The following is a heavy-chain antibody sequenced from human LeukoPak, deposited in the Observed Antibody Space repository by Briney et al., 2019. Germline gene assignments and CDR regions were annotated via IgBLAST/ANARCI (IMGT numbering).Heavy chain of an antibody. D-gene: IGHD3-9*01. V-gene: IGHV1-8*02. CDR2: MNPNSGNT. CDR3: ARETTIPPYYFDY. Sequence: ASVKVSCKASGGTFSSYAIIWVRQATGQGLEWMGWMNPNSGNTGYAQKFQGRVTMTRDTSISTAYMELSSLRSEDTAVYFCARETTIPPYYFDYWGLGTPVIVSS. CDR1: GGTFSSYA. J-gene: IGHJ4*02.